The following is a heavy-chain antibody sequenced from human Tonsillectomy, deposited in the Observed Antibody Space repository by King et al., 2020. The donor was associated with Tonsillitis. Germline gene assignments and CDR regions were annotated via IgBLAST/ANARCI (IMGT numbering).Heavy chain of an antibody. CDR1: GFSLSNARMG. CDR3: ARIYVGVPATSWGSYYYYGMDV. CDR2: IFSNDEK. V-gene: IGHV2-26*01. Sequence: VTLKESGPVLVKPTETLTLTCTVSGFSLSNARMGVSWIRQPPGKALEWLAHIFSNDEKSYSTSLKSRLTISKDTSKSQVVLTMTNMDPVDTATYYCARIYVGVPATSWGSYYYYGMDVWGQGTTVTVSS. J-gene: IGHJ6*02. D-gene: IGHD2-21*02.